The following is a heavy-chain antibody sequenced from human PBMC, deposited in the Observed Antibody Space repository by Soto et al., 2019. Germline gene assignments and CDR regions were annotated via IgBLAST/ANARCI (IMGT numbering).Heavy chain of an antibody. CDR1: GFTFSSYS. V-gene: IGHV3-21*04. CDR3: ARAVIEGYYDSSPYYFDY. J-gene: IGHJ4*02. D-gene: IGHD3-22*01. Sequence: GGSLRLSCAASGFTFSSYSMNWVRQAPGKGLEWVSSISSSSSYIYYADSVKGRFTISRDNAKNSLYLQMNSLRAEDTAVYYCARAVIEGYYDSSPYYFDYWGQGTRVTVSS. CDR2: ISSSSSYI.